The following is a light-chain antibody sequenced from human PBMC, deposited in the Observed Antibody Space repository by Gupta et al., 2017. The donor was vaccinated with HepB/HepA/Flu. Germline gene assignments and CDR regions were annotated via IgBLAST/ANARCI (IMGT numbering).Light chain of an antibody. CDR1: QSISSY. V-gene: IGKV1-39*01. J-gene: IGKJ4*01. CDR2: AAP. Sequence: DIQMTQSPSSLSASVGDRVTITCRASQSISSYLNWYQQKPGKVPKLLIYAAPSLQSGVPSRFSGSGSGTDFTLTISRLQPEDFATYYCQQSYSTPLTFGGGTKVEIK. CDR3: QQSYSTPLT.